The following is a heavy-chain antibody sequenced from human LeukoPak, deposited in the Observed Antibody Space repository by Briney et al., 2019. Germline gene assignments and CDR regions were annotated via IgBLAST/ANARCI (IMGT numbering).Heavy chain of an antibody. V-gene: IGHV4-61*02. D-gene: IGHD3-22*01. CDR1: GGSISSGSYY. CDR3: ASGPFYYYDSSGYFFDY. J-gene: IGHJ4*02. Sequence: SQTLSLTCTVSGGSISSGSYYWSWIRQPGGKGLEWIGRIYTSGSTNYNPSLKSRVTISVDTSKNQFSLKLSSVTAADTAVYYCASGPFYYYDSSGYFFDYWGQGTLVTVSS. CDR2: IYTSGST.